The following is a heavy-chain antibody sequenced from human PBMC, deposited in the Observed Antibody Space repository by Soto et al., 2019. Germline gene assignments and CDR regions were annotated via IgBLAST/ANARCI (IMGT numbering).Heavy chain of an antibody. Sequence: PGGSLRLSCAASGFTFSSYAMSWVRQAPGKGLEWVSAISGSGGSTYYADSVKGRFTISTDNPKNTLYLQMNSLRAEDTAVYYCAKEPASGSTSWFSNNWFDPWGQGTLVTVSS. CDR3: AKEPASGSTSWFSNNWFDP. CDR1: GFTFSSYA. CDR2: ISGSGGST. V-gene: IGHV3-23*01. J-gene: IGHJ5*02. D-gene: IGHD2-2*01.